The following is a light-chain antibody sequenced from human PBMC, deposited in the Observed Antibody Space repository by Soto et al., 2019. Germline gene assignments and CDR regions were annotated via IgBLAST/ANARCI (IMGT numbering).Light chain of an antibody. CDR3: QQYNNWPRT. V-gene: IGKV3-15*01. Sequence: EIVMTQSPATLSVSPGERATLSCRASQSVSSNLAWYQQKPGQAPRLLIYGASTKTTGIPSRFSGSGSGTDVTRTISSLQSEDFAVYYCQQYNNWPRTFGQGTKVEIK. CDR1: QSVSSN. J-gene: IGKJ1*01. CDR2: GAS.